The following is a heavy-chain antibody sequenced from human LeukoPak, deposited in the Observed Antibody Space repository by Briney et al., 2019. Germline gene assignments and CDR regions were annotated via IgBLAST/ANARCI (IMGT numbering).Heavy chain of an antibody. D-gene: IGHD4-17*01. CDR3: ARVDCGDYGFDY. Sequence: PGGSLRLSCAASGFTVSSNYMSWVRQAPGKGLEWVSVIYSGGSTYYADSVKGRFTISRDNSKNTLYLQMNSLRAEDTAVYYCARVDCGDYGFDYWRQGTLVTVSS. CDR2: IYSGGST. J-gene: IGHJ4*02. V-gene: IGHV3-66*01. CDR1: GFTVSSNY.